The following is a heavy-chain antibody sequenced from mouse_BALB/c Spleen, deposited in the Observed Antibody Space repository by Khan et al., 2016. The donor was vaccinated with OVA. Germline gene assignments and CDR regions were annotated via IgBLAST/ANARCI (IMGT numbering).Heavy chain of an antibody. Sequence: VQLKESGAELARPGASVKMSCKASGYTFTSYTIHWIKQRPGQGLEWIGYINPSSGYTNYNQKFKDKATLTADKSSNTAYMQLSSLTSDDSAVYYCARYGAYYWNDGWFAYWGQGTLVTVSA. CDR1: GYTFTSYT. V-gene: IGHV1-4*01. D-gene: IGHD2-14*01. J-gene: IGHJ3*01. CDR3: ARYGAYYWNDGWFAY. CDR2: INPSSGYT.